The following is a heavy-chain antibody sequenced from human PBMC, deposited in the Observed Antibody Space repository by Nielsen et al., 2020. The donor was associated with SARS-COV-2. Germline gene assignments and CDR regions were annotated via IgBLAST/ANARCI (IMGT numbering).Heavy chain of an antibody. V-gene: IGHV3-11*03. D-gene: IGHD3-22*01. J-gene: IGHJ6*02. CDR3: ARPYDSSGYYYYGMDV. Sequence: LSLTCAASGFTFSDYYMSWIRQAPGKGLEWVSYISSSSSYTNYADSVKGRFTISRDNAKNSLYLQMNSLRAEDTAVYYCARPYDSSGYYYYGMDVWGQGTTVTVSS. CDR2: ISSSSSYT. CDR1: GFTFSDYY.